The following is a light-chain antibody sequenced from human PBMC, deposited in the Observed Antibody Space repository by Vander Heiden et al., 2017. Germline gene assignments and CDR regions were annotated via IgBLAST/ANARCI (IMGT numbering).Light chain of an antibody. CDR3: QQYNNWPPYT. CDR2: GAS. Sequence: EIVMTQSPAPLSVSPGERATPSCRASQSVSSNLAWYQQKPGQAPRLLIYGASTRATGSPARFSGSGSGTEFTLTISSLQSEDFAVYYCQQYNNWPPYTFGQGTKLEIK. CDR1: QSVSSN. V-gene: IGKV3-15*01. J-gene: IGKJ2*01.